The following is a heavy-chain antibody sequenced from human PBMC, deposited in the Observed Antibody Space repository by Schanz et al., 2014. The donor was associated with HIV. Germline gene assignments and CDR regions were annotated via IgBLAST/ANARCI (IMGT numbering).Heavy chain of an antibody. CDR3: AKDKSRHTYSSSSRFDP. CDR2: IWFDGSNK. CDR1: GFTFSTYV. D-gene: IGHD6-13*01. J-gene: IGHJ5*02. Sequence: QVQLVESGGGVVQPGRSLRLSCAASGFTFSTYVMHWVRQAPGKGLEWVAIIWFDGSNKYYADSVRGRFTISRDNSKNTLYLQMNSLRAEDTAVYYCAKDKSRHTYSSSSRFDPWGQGTLVTVSS. V-gene: IGHV3-33*06.